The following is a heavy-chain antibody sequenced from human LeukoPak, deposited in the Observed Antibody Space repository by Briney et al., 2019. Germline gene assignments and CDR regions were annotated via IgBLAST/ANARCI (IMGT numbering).Heavy chain of an antibody. V-gene: IGHV3-30*02. CDR1: GFTFSSYG. CDR3: AKDLHYYGSGRDFDY. Sequence: PGGSLRLSCTASGFTFSSYGMHWVRQAPGKGLEWVAFIRYDGSNKYYADSVKGRFTISRDNSKNTLYLQMNSLRAEDTAVYYCAKDLHYYGSGRDFDYWGQGTLVTVSS. J-gene: IGHJ4*02. D-gene: IGHD3-10*01. CDR2: IRYDGSNK.